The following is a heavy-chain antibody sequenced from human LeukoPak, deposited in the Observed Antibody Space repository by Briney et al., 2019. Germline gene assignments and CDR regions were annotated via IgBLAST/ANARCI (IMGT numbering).Heavy chain of an antibody. Sequence: SETLSLNCTVFGDSIGGYYWSWIRQPPGKGLEWIGYVYQRGSTNYNPSLKSRVLILADRSKNHFSLRLTSVTAADTAVYYCARTLGYCSGGTCYNYFDPWGQGTLVTVSS. J-gene: IGHJ5*02. CDR3: ARTLGYCSGGTCYNYFDP. D-gene: IGHD2-15*01. CDR2: VYQRGST. CDR1: GDSIGGYY. V-gene: IGHV4-59*08.